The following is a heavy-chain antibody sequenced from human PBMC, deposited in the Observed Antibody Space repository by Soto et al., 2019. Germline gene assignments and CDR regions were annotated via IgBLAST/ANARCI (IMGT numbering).Heavy chain of an antibody. Sequence: SGPTLVNPTQTLTLTCTFSGFSLSTSGMCVSWIRQPPGKALEWLALIDWDDDKYYSTSLKTRLTISKDTSKNQVVLTVTNMDPVDTATYYCARIRGGRRGYGMDVWGQGTTVTVSS. D-gene: IGHD3-16*01. V-gene: IGHV2-70*01. CDR1: GFSLSTSGMC. CDR2: IDWDDDK. CDR3: ARIRGGRRGYGMDV. J-gene: IGHJ6*02.